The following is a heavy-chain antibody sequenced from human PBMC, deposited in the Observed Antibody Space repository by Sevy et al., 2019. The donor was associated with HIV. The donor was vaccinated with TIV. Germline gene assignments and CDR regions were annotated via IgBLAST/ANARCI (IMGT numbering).Heavy chain of an antibody. D-gene: IGHD2-2*01. CDR1: GFTFSNYA. CDR2: FSFGCGKI. Sequence: GGSLRLSCAASGFTFSNYAMSWVRQAPGKGLEWVSTFSFGCGKINYADSVKGRFTSSRDNSKNTLYLQMNSLRAEDTDLYSCAREGCSKPHDYWGQGTLVTVSS. CDR3: AREGCSKPHDY. V-gene: IGHV3-23*01. J-gene: IGHJ4*02.